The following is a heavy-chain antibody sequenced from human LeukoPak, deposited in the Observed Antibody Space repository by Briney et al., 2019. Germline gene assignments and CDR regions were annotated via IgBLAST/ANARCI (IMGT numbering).Heavy chain of an antibody. CDR1: GFTFSSYS. D-gene: IGHD5-24*01. CDR2: ISSSSSYI. CDR3: ARSLDGYNNAFDI. V-gene: IGHV3-21*01. J-gene: IGHJ4*02. Sequence: GGSLRLSCAASGFTFSSYSMNWVRQAPGKGLEWVSSISSSSSYIYYADSVKGRFTISRDNAKNSLYLQMNSLRAEDTAVYYCARSLDGYNNAFDIWGQGTLVTVSS.